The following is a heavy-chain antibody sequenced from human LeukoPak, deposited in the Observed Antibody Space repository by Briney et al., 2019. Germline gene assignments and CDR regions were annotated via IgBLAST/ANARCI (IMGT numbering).Heavy chain of an antibody. CDR3: ARVGVFNCGGDCYLDY. V-gene: IGHV4-39*01. Sequence: PSETLSLTCTVSGGSIRSSTYYWGWIRQPPGKGLEWIGSIYYSGSTYYNPSLKSRITISVDTSKNQFSLKLSSVTAADTAVYYCARVGVFNCGGDCYLDYWGQGTLVTVSS. D-gene: IGHD2-21*02. CDR1: GGSIRSSTYY. J-gene: IGHJ4*02. CDR2: IYYSGST.